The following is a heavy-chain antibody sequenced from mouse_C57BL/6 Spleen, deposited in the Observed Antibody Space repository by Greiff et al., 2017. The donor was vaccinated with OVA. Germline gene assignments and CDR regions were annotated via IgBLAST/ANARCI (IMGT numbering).Heavy chain of an antibody. Sequence: VQLQQPGAELVRPGSSVKLSCKASGYTFTSYWMHWVKQRPIQGLEWIGNIDPSDSETHYNQKFKDKATLTVAKSSSTAYMQLSSLTSEDSAVYYCAIDSSGPAWFAYWGQGTLVTVSA. J-gene: IGHJ3*01. D-gene: IGHD3-2*02. V-gene: IGHV1-52*01. CDR2: IDPSDSET. CDR1: GYTFTSYW. CDR3: AIDSSGPAWFAY.